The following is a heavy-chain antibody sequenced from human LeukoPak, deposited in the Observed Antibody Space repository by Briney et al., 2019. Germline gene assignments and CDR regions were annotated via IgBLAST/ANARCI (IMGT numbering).Heavy chain of an antibody. CDR2: ISGSGGST. V-gene: IGHV3-23*01. Sequence: PGGSLRLSCAASGFTFSSYAMSWVRQAPGKGLEWVSAISGSGGSTYYADSVKGRFTISRDNSKNTLYLQMSSLRAEDTAVYYCAKDRGFGYGGPTGLWNYWGQGTLVTVSS. CDR1: GFTFSSYA. D-gene: IGHD4-23*01. J-gene: IGHJ4*02. CDR3: AKDRGFGYGGPTGLWNY.